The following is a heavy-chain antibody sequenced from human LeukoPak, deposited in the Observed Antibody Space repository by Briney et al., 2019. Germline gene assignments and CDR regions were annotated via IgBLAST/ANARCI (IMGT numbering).Heavy chain of an antibody. D-gene: IGHD4-11*01. Sequence: ASVKVSCKASGGTFSSYAISWVRQAPGQGLEWMGGIIPVFGTANYAQKFQGRVTITADESTSTAYMELSSLRSENTAVYYCAGHYSNYVHYFDYWGQGTLVTVSS. CDR3: AGHYSNYVHYFDY. CDR1: GGTFSSYA. CDR2: IIPVFGTA. J-gene: IGHJ4*02. V-gene: IGHV1-69*13.